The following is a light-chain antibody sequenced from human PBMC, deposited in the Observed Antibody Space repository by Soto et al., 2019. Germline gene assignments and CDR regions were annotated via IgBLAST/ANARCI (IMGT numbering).Light chain of an antibody. V-gene: IGKV3D-20*02. CDR3: QQRSSWPLIT. Sequence: EIVLTQSPGTLSLSPGEGATLSCRASQSINSNVLAWYQHKVGQAPRLLIHAASIRATGIPDRFSGSGSGTDFTLTISRLEPEDFAVYYCQQRSSWPLITFGQGTRVEIK. CDR2: AAS. CDR1: QSINSNV. J-gene: IGKJ5*01.